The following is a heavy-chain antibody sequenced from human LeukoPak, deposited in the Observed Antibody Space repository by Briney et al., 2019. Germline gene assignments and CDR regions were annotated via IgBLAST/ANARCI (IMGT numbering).Heavy chain of an antibody. V-gene: IGHV3-21*01. CDR3: ARAKYCSSTSCYAGGSFNYYMDV. D-gene: IGHD2-2*01. J-gene: IGHJ6*03. Sequence: GGSLRLSCAASGFTFSSYEMNWVRQAPGKGLEWVSSISSSSSYIYYADSVKGRFTISRDNAKNSLYLQMNSLRAEDTAVYYCARAKYCSSTSCYAGGSFNYYMDVWGKGTTVTVSS. CDR1: GFTFSSYE. CDR2: ISSSSSYI.